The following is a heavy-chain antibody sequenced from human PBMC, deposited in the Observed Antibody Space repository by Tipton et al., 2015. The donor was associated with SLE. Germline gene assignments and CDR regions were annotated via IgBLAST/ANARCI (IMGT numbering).Heavy chain of an antibody. D-gene: IGHD7-27*01. CDR3: ARLTGDGPGY. CDR2: IYYSGST. CDR1: GGSISSYY. Sequence: TLSLTCTVSGGSISSYYWSWIWQPPGKGLEWIGYIYYSGSTNYNPSLKSRVTISVDTSKNQFSLKLSSVTAADTAVYYCARLTGDGPGYWGQGTLVTVSS. V-gene: IGHV4-59*08. J-gene: IGHJ4*02.